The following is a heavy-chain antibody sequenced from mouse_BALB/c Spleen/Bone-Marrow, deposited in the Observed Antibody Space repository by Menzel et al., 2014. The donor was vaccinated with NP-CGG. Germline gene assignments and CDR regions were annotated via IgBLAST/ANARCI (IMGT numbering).Heavy chain of an antibody. J-gene: IGHJ3*01. Sequence: QVQLQQSGVELVRPGTSVKVSCKASGYAFTNYWIEWVKQRPGQGHEWIGVINPGSGGTNYNEKFKGKATLTADKSSNTAYMQLSSLTSDDSAVYFCARELGRGFAYWGQGTLVTVSA. CDR3: ARELGRGFAY. CDR2: INPGSGGT. D-gene: IGHD4-1*01. V-gene: IGHV1-54*01. CDR1: GYAFTNYW.